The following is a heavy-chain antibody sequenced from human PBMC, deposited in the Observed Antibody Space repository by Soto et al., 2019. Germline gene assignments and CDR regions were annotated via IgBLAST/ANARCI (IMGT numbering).Heavy chain of an antibody. J-gene: IGHJ4*02. Sequence: EVQLLESGGGLVQPGRSLRLSCVASGFTFSSYVMSWVRQAPGKGLQWVSAISGSGDNTYYADSVKGRFTISRDNSKNTMYLQMSSLRAEDTALYYCATFNWNYGSKYFDYWGQGTLVTVSS. CDR1: GFTFSSYV. CDR3: ATFNWNYGSKYFDY. V-gene: IGHV3-23*01. CDR2: ISGSGDNT. D-gene: IGHD1-7*01.